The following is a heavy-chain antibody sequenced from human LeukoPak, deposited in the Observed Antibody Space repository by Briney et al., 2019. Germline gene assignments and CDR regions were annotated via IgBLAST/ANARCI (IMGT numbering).Heavy chain of an antibody. CDR3: ARIDYPQPSHWFDP. J-gene: IGHJ5*02. D-gene: IGHD4-11*01. CDR2: IYYSGST. CDR1: GGSIRNYY. V-gene: IGHV4-59*01. Sequence: KTSETLSLTCTVSGGSIRNYYWSWIRQPPGKGLEWIGCIYYSGSTSYNPSLKSRITISLGTSKNQFSLKLSSVTAADTAVYYCARIDYPQPSHWFDPWGQGTLVTVSS.